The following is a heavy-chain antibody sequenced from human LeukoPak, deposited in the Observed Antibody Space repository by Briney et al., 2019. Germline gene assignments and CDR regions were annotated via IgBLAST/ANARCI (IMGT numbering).Heavy chain of an antibody. J-gene: IGHJ4*02. CDR3: AKDGGCSSTTCYSPYYFDY. CDR1: GFTFKTYG. D-gene: IGHD2-2*01. Sequence: GGSLRLSCAASGFTFKTYGMNWVRQAPGKGLEWVSSINSGSTQTYYADSVKGRFTISRVNSKNTLYLQMNSLRAEDTAVYYCAKDGGCSSTTCYSPYYFDYWGQGTLVTVSS. CDR2: INSGSTQT. V-gene: IGHV3-21*01.